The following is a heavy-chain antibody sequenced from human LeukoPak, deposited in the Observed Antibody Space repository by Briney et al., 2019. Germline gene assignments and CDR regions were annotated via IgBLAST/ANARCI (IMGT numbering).Heavy chain of an antibody. CDR3: ARAALYNNDAFDI. CDR2: IYYSGST. V-gene: IGHV4-59*01. D-gene: IGHD1-1*01. Sequence: PSETLSLTCSVSGGSISSYYWSWIRQPPGKGLEGIGYIYYSGSTNYNPSLTSRVTISVDTSKNQFSLKLSSVPAEDTAVYYCARAALYNNDAFDIWGQGTMVTVSS. CDR1: GGSISSYY. J-gene: IGHJ3*02.